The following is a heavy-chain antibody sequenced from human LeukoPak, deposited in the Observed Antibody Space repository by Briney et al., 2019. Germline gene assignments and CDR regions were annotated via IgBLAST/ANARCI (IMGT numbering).Heavy chain of an antibody. CDR1: GGSFSGYY. J-gene: IGHJ4*02. V-gene: IGHV4-34*01. Sequence: SETLSLTCAVYGGSFSGYYWSWIRQPPGKGLEWIGEINHSGSTNYHPSLKSRVTISVDTSKNQFSLKLSSVTAADTAVYYCAREGSKLPARTMIVVVPRYFDSWGQGTLVTVSS. D-gene: IGHD3-22*01. CDR3: AREGSKLPARTMIVVVPRYFDS. CDR2: INHSGST.